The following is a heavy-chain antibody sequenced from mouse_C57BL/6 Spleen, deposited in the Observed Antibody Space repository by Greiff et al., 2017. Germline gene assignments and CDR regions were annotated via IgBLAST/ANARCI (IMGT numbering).Heavy chain of an antibody. CDR1: GFTFSSYA. D-gene: IGHD1-1*01. J-gene: IGHJ2*01. Sequence: EVQRVESGAGLVKPGGSLKLSCAASGFTFSSYAMSWVRQTPEKRLEWVAYISSGGDYIYYADTVQGRFTISRDNARNTQYLQMSSLKSEDTAMYYCTRDGGYGSSCLGYWGQGTTLTVSS. CDR3: TRDGGYGSSCLGY. V-gene: IGHV5-9-1*02. CDR2: ISSGGDYI.